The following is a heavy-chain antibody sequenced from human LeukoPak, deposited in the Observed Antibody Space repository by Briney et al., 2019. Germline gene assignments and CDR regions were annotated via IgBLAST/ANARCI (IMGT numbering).Heavy chain of an antibody. CDR3: ARPAMVRGGLIYFDY. Sequence: PSETLSLTCTVSGGSISSSIYYWGWIRQPPGKGLEWIGSIYHSGSTYCNPSLKSRVTISVDTSKNQFSLKLSSVTAADTAVYYCARPAMVRGGLIYFDYWGQGTLVTVSS. D-gene: IGHD3-10*01. CDR2: IYHSGST. J-gene: IGHJ4*02. V-gene: IGHV4-39*01. CDR1: GGSISSSIYY.